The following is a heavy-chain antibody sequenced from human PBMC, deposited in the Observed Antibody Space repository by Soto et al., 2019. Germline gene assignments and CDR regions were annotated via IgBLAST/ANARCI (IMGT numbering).Heavy chain of an antibody. J-gene: IGHJ6*02. CDR2: INHSGST. Sequence: SETLSLTCAVYGGSFSGYYWSWIRQPPGKGLEWIGEINHSGSTNYNPSLKSRVTISVDTSKNQFSLKPSSVTAADTAVYYCARGRSKGSSWYYYYYGMDVWGQGTTVTVSS. V-gene: IGHV4-34*01. D-gene: IGHD6-13*01. CDR1: GGSFSGYY. CDR3: ARGRSKGSSWYYYYYGMDV.